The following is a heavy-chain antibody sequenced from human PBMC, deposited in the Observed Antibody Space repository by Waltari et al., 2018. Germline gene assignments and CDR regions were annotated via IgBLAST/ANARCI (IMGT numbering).Heavy chain of an antibody. V-gene: IGHV4-38-2*01. CDR3: ARLGPTTGDWSY. CDR2: IYHSGST. D-gene: IGHD1-1*01. CDR1: GYSISSGYY. J-gene: IGHJ4*02. Sequence: QVQLQESGPGLVKPSETLSLTCAVSGYSISSGYYWGWIRQPPGKGLEWIGSIYHSGSTYYNPSLSSRVTISVDTSKNQFSLKLSSVTAADTAVYYCARLGPTTGDWSYWGQGTLVTVSS.